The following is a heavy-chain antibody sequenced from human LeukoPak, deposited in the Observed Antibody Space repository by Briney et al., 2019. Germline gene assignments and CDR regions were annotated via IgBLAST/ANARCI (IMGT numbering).Heavy chain of an antibody. CDR2: ISGSGGGT. J-gene: IGHJ1*01. CDR1: GFTFSNYA. Sequence: GGSLRLSCAVSGFTFSNYAMTWVRQAPGKGLQWVSVISGSGGGTYYADSVKGRFTISRDNSKNTLYLQMNSLRVEDTAVYYCAKTPMGQPGPQYYFQHWGQGTLVTVSS. V-gene: IGHV3-23*01. CDR3: AKTPMGQPGPQYYFQH. D-gene: IGHD1/OR15-1a*01.